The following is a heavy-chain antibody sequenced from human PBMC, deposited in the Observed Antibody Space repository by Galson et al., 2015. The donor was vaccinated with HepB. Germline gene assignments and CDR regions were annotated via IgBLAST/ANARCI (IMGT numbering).Heavy chain of an antibody. CDR3: ARDTSGGNAFDI. CDR2: IYYSGST. CDR1: GGSISSYC. J-gene: IGHJ3*02. Sequence: ATLSLTCTVSGGSISSYCWSWIRQPPGKGLEWIGYIYYSGSTNYNPSLKSRVTIYVDTSKNQFSLKLSSVTAADTAVYYCARDTSGGNAFDIWGQGTMVTVSS. V-gene: IGHV4-59*01. D-gene: IGHD6-19*01.